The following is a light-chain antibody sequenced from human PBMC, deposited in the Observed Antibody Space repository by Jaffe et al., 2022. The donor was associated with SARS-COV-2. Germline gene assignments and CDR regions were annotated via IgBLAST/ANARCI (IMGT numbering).Light chain of an antibody. CDR1: QTVFNNY. J-gene: IGKJ4*01. Sequence: EIVLTQSPGTLSLSPGERATVSCRASQTVFNNYIAWYQQKPGQTPRLLIYDASIRAAGIPDRFSGSGSGTDFTLTITRLEPEDFAVYYCQQFGTSPLTFGGGTRVDLK. CDR2: DAS. CDR3: QQFGTSPLT. V-gene: IGKV3-20*01.